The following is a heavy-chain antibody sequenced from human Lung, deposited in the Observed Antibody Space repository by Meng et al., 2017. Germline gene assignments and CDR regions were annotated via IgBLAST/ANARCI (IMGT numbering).Heavy chain of an antibody. V-gene: IGHV4-4*02. CDR2: IFHSGST. D-gene: IGHD1-26*01. Sequence: QVQLHESGPGLVKPSGTLSLTCAVSGGSITSSTWGSWVRQTPGKGLEWFGEIFHSGSTNYNPPLESRVTISVDKSKNQFSLKVYSVTAADTATYYCARFDISSSGRGDYWGQGILVTVSS. CDR1: GGSITSSTW. CDR3: ARFDISSSGRGDY. J-gene: IGHJ4*02.